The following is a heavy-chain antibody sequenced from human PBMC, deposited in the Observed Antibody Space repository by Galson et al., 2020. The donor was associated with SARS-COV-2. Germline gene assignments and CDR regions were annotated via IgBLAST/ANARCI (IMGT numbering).Heavy chain of an antibody. CDR3: ARHRYYDVLTGYIVDV. J-gene: IGHJ6*02. CDR1: GYTFTDYY. D-gene: IGHD3-9*01. CDR2: INPKSGGT. V-gene: IGHV1-2*02. Sequence: ASVKVSCKASGYTFTDYYIHWVRQAPGQGLEWMGWINPKSGGTNYAQKLEGRVTMTRDTSITTAYMELSRLRADDTAVYYCARHRYYDVLTGYIVDVWGQGTMVPFSS.